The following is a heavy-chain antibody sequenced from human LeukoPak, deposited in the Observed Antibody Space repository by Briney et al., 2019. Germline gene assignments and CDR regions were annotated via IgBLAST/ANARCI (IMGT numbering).Heavy chain of an antibody. D-gene: IGHD3-22*01. V-gene: IGHV4-4*07. CDR3: ARDLTDYYELDY. CDR2: IYTSGST. Sequence: SETLSLTCTVSGGSTSSYYWSWIRQPAGKGLEWIGRIYTSGSTNYNPSLKSRVTMSVDTSKSQFSLKLSSVTAADTAVYYCARDLTDYYELDYWGQGTLVTVSS. CDR1: GGSTSSYY. J-gene: IGHJ4*02.